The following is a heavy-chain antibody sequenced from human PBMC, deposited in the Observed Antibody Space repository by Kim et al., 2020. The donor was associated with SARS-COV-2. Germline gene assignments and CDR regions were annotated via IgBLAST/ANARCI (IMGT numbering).Heavy chain of an antibody. Sequence: GGSLRLSCAASGFTFSSYGMHWVRQAPGKGLEWVAVIWYDGSNKYYADSVKGRFTISRDNSKNTLYLQMNSLRAEDTAVYYCAKDMTPSLSITMVRGVRDYYYYGMDVWGQGTTVTVSS. CDR3: AKDMTPSLSITMVRGVRDYYYYGMDV. CDR1: GFTFSSYG. V-gene: IGHV3-33*06. CDR2: IWYDGSNK. J-gene: IGHJ6*02. D-gene: IGHD3-10*01.